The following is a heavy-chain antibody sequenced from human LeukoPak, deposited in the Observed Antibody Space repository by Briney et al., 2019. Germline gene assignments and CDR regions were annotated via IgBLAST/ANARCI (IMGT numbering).Heavy chain of an antibody. D-gene: IGHD3-16*02. CDR1: GFTFSSYG. CDR2: ISYDGSNK. J-gene: IGHJ4*02. CDR3: AKELYNYVWGSYRPFGY. Sequence: PGGSLRLSCAASGFTFSSYGMHRVRQAPGKGLEWVAVISYDGSNKYYADSVKGRFTISRDNSKNTLYLQMNSLRAEDTAVYYCAKELYNYVWGSYRPFGYWGQGTLVTVSS. V-gene: IGHV3-30*18.